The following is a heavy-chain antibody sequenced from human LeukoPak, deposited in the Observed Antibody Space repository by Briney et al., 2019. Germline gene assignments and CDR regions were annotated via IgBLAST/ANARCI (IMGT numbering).Heavy chain of an antibody. V-gene: IGHV3-30*02. D-gene: IGHD1/OR15-1a*01. CDR1: GFNFNRFG. J-gene: IGHJ4*02. CDR2: IRNDGSIQ. CDR3: VKEETGTFPGAY. Sequence: GGSLRLSCAASGFNFNRFGMHWARQAPGKGLEWVAHIRNDGSIQAYAASVKGRFTISRDNFKNTLYLQMIGLRDEDTALYYCVKEETGTFPGAYWGQGTLVTVSS.